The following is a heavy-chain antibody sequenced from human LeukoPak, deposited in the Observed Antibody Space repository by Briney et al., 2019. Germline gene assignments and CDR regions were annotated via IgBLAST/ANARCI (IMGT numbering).Heavy chain of an antibody. CDR2: IIPIFGTA. J-gene: IGHJ4*02. V-gene: IGHV1-69*05. CDR3: AMGVVVAATIDY. CDR1: GGTFSSYA. Sequence: SVKVSCKASGGTFSSYAISWVRQAPGQGLEWMGRIIPIFGTANYAQKFQGRVTITTDESTSTAYMELSSLRSEDTAVYYCAMGVVVAATIDYWGQGTLGTVSS. D-gene: IGHD2-15*01.